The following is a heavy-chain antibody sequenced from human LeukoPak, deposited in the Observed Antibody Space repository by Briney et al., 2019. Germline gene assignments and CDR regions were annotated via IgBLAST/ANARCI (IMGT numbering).Heavy chain of an antibody. CDR3: AKDQNYDSSGYYYDY. J-gene: IGHJ4*02. Sequence: TGGSLRLSCAASGFTFSSYAMSWVRQAPGKGLEWVSAISGSGGSTYYADSVKGRFTISRDNSKNTLYLQMNSLRAEDTAVYYCAKDQNYDSSGYYYDYWGQGTLVTVSS. D-gene: IGHD3-22*01. CDR1: GFTFSSYA. CDR2: ISGSGGST. V-gene: IGHV3-23*01.